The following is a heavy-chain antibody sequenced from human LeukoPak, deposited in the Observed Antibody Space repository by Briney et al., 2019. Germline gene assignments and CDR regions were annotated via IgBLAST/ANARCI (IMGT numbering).Heavy chain of an antibody. V-gene: IGHV4-34*01. CDR2: ITHRGST. CDR1: GGSFTDYY. D-gene: IGHD6-19*01. CDR3: SRRGQWLGRWFDP. Sequence: PSETLSLTCAVFGGSFTDYYWSWIRQPPGKGLEWIEEITHRGSTNYKSSLKSRVTISVDTSKNQFSLKLTSVTAADTANYCSRRGQWLGRWFDPWGQGTLVTVSS. J-gene: IGHJ5*02.